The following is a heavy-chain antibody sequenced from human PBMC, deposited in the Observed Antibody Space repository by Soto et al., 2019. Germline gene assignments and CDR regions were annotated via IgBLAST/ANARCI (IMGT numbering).Heavy chain of an antibody. CDR2: LYNSATT. CDR1: GGSISTGGYY. V-gene: IGHV4-31*03. CDR3: ARDPAP. J-gene: IGHJ5*02. Sequence: QVQLQESGPGLVKPSQTLSLTCTVSGGSISTGGYYWSWIRQHPGKGLEWIGYLYNSATTYYNPSLKSRGTISVDTSKNQFSLKLSSVTVADTAVYYCARDPAPWGQGALVTVSS.